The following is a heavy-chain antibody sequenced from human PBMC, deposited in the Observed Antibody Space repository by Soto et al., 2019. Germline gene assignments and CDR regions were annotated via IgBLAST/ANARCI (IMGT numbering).Heavy chain of an antibody. D-gene: IGHD6-19*01. Sequence: QVQLQESGPGLVKPSETLSLTCTVSGGSISSYYWNWIRQPPGKGLEWIGYMFYSGSSTYNPSLKSRVTMSVATSNNQFSLKRSSVTAADTAVYYCARRSDRWDFDYWGQGTLVTVSS. CDR1: GGSISSYY. CDR2: MFYSGSS. V-gene: IGHV4-59*08. CDR3: ARRSDRWDFDY. J-gene: IGHJ4*02.